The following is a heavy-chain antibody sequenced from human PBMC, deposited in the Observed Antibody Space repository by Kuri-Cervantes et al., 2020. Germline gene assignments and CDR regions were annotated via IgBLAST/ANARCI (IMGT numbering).Heavy chain of an antibody. V-gene: IGHV1-18*01. Sequence: ASVKVSCKASGYTFTSYGISWVRQAPGQGLEWMGWISAYNGDTNYAQKLQGRVTMTTDTSTSTAYMELRSLRSDDTAVYYCARAAIAVAGPGNTYYYYYYMDVWGKGTTVTVSS. J-gene: IGHJ6*03. CDR2: ISAYNGDT. CDR1: GYTFTSYG. CDR3: ARAAIAVAGPGNTYYYYYYMDV. D-gene: IGHD6-19*01.